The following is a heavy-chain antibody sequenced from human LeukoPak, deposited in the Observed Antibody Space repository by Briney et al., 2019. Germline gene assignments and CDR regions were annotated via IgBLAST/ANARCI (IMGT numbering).Heavy chain of an antibody. CDR3: ARDLLTGTQDAFDI. CDR1: GYTFTGYY. V-gene: IGHV1-2*02. J-gene: IGHJ3*02. D-gene: IGHD1-7*01. CDR2: INPNSGGT. Sequence: ASVKISCKASGYTFTGYYMHWVRQAPGQGLEWMGWINPNSGGTNYAQKFQGRVTTTRDTSISTAYMELSRLRSDDTAVYYCARDLLTGTQDAFDIWGQGTMVTVSS.